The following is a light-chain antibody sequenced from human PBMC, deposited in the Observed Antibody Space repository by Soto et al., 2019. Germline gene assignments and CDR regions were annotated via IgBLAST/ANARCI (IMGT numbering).Light chain of an antibody. V-gene: IGKV1-5*03. J-gene: IGKJ2*01. CDR1: QSINSR. CDR2: KAS. CDR3: QQYNSYPHT. Sequence: DIQLTQSPSTLSASVGDRVTITCRASQSINSRLAWYQQRPGKAPKLLIYKASSLQSGVPSRFSGSGSGTEFTLTISRLQPDDFATYYCQQYNSYPHTFGQGTKLEIK.